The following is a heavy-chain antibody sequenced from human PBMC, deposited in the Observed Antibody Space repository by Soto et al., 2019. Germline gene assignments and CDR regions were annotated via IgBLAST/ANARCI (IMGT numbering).Heavy chain of an antibody. CDR2: ISAYNGNT. J-gene: IGHJ6*02. CDR3: ARSKYYDFWSGYFRAGEYYYYGMDV. V-gene: IGHV1-18*01. Sequence: QVQLVQSGAEVKKPGASVKVSCKASGYTFTSYGISWVRQAPGQGLEWMGWISAYNGNTNYAQKLQGRVTMTTDTSTSTAYMELRSLRSDDTAVYYCARSKYYDFWSGYFRAGEYYYYGMDVWGQGTTVTVSS. CDR1: GYTFTSYG. D-gene: IGHD3-3*01.